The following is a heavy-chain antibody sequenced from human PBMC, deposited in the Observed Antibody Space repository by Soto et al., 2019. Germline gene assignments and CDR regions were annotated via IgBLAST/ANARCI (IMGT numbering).Heavy chain of an antibody. CDR3: STAGPWHFWTTSYFEH. Sequence: RGTLRLSCAASGLSVTNAWLSWFRQTPGKGLEWVGRRKPKTDRGETLQYAASVKGRFIILRDDSNDILYLETNSLKTDDTGAYYSSTAGPWHFWTTSYFEHWGPGTPVTVSS. V-gene: IGHV3-15*01. CDR1: GLSVTNAW. CDR2: RKPKTDRGETL. J-gene: IGHJ4*02. D-gene: IGHD3-3*02.